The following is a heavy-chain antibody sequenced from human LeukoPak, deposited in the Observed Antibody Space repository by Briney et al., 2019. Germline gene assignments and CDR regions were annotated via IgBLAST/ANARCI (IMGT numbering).Heavy chain of an antibody. Sequence: GRSLRLSCAASGFTFNSQSMHWVRQAPGKGLEWVAVMSYDGSNKYYADSVRGRFTISRDNSKNTLYLQMNSLRAEDTAVYYCATVVVVAATATPHDAFDIWGQGTMVTVSS. CDR3: ATVVVVAATATPHDAFDI. J-gene: IGHJ3*02. D-gene: IGHD2-15*01. CDR2: MSYDGSNK. V-gene: IGHV3-30-3*01. CDR1: GFTFNSQS.